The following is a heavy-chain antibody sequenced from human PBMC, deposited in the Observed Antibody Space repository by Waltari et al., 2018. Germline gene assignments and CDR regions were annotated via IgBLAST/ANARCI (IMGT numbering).Heavy chain of an antibody. V-gene: IGHV3-21*01. CDR2: ISSSSSFI. CDR1: GFTFSDYT. CDR3: VRSDYGDYVGGYY. D-gene: IGHD4-17*01. Sequence: EVQLVESGGGLVKPGGSLRLSCAAAGFTFSDYTMSWVRQTRGKGLEWVSSISSSSSFIYYADSVKGRFTISRDNAKNSLFLQMNSLRAEDTSVYYCVRSDYGDYVGGYYWGQGTVVTVSS. J-gene: IGHJ4*02.